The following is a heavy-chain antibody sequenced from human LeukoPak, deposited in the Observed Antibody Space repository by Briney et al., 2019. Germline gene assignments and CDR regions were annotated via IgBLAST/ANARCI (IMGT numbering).Heavy chain of an antibody. J-gene: IGHJ4*02. CDR2: IYNIGRT. V-gene: IGHV4-59*08. D-gene: IGHD2-21*02. CDR3: ARADPSRDYYFDY. Sequence: PSETLSLTCTVAGGSISNYYWNWIRQSPGQGLGWIGYIYNIGRTNYNPSLKSRVTISSDLSKNQGSLSLTSGTVADTAVYYCARADPSRDYYFDYWGQGTPVTVSS. CDR1: GGSISNYY.